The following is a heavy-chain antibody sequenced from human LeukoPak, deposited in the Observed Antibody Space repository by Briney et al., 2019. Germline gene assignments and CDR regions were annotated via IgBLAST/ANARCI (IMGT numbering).Heavy chain of an antibody. CDR3: ARNPAKTGNFDP. V-gene: IGHV1-8*01. J-gene: IGHJ5*02. Sequence: ASVNVSCRTSGYSFTTYDINWVRRATGQGLEWMGWMNPNSGATGLAQKFQGRVTMTRDTSINTAYMELNSLTSEDTAVYYCARNPAKTGNFDPWGQGTLVTVSS. CDR1: GYSFTTYD. D-gene: IGHD7-27*01. CDR2: MNPNSGAT.